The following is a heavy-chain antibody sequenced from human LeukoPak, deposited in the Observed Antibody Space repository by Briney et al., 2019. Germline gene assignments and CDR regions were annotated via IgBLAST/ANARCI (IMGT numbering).Heavy chain of an antibody. CDR2: IIPILGIA. J-gene: IGHJ4*02. Sequence: ASVKVSCKASEGTFSSYAISWVRQAPGQGLEWMGRIIPILGIANYAQKFQGRVTITADKSTSTAYMELSSLRSEDAAVYYCARSKVADLIDYWGQGTLVTVSS. V-gene: IGHV1-69*04. CDR1: EGTFSSYA. CDR3: ARSKVADLIDY.